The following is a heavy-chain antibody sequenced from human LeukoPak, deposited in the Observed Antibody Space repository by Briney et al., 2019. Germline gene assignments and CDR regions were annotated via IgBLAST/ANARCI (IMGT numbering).Heavy chain of an antibody. D-gene: IGHD5-24*01. CDR2: INPSSGST. CDR3: VRSRDGYNYFTD. Sequence: ASVKVSCKASGYTFTNYYMHWVRQAPGQGLEWMGIINPSSGSTGYPQKFQGRVTMTRGTSTRTLYLDLSSLKAEDTAVYYCVRSRDGYNYFTDWGEGTLVTVPS. V-gene: IGHV1-46*01. J-gene: IGHJ4*02. CDR1: GYTFTNYY.